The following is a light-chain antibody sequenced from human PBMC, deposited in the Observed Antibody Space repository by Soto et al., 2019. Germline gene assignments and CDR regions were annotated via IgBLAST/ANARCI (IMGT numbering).Light chain of an antibody. V-gene: IGKV1-39*01. CDR2: ATS. Sequence: EIPLTQSPSSLAASVGDRLTLTCRASRNVSIYLNWYQHKPGKGPTLLIHATSNLQIGVPSRFSGSGSGTEFTLTNSSLEPEDFGTYYCQQSYKMPSFGQGTRLGIK. J-gene: IGKJ5*01. CDR3: QQSYKMPS. CDR1: RNVSIY.